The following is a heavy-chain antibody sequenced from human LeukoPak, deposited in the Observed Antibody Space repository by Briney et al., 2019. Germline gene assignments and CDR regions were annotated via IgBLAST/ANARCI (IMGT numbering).Heavy chain of an antibody. CDR3: ARVNIAAAVGAFDI. CDR1: GGSISSASYY. CDR2: IYTSGST. Sequence: SETLSLTCTVSGGSISSASYYWSWIRQPAGKGLEWIGRIYTSGSTNYNPSLKSRVTISVDTSKNQFSLKLSSVTAADTAVYYCARVNIAAAVGAFDIWGQGTMVTVSS. V-gene: IGHV4-61*02. D-gene: IGHD6-13*01. J-gene: IGHJ3*02.